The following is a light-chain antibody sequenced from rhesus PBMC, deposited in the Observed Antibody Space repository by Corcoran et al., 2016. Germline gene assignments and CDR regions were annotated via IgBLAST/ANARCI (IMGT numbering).Light chain of an antibody. J-gene: IGKJ2*01. Sequence: QVILTQSPATLSLSPGERATLSCRASQSVSSYLAWYQQKLGQAPRLLIYGASSRATGLPDRFSGSGSGTDFTLTISSLEPEDVGVYHCYQHSSGYSFGQGTKVEIK. V-gene: IGKV3-10*01. CDR3: YQHSSGYS. CDR1: QSVSSY. CDR2: GAS.